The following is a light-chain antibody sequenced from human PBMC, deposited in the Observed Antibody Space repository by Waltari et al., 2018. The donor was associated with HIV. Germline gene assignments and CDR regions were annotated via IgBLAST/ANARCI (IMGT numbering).Light chain of an antibody. CDR2: HDD. CDR1: QLGDKF. J-gene: IGLJ3*02. Sequence: SYELTQPPSLSVSPGQTANTACSGFQLGDKFVCWYLHKSGQSPVLVIYHDDDRPSGIPERFSGSNSGDTATLTISGTQPMDEADYYCQAWDSGSNWVFGGGTRLTVL. V-gene: IGLV3-1*01. CDR3: QAWDSGSNWV.